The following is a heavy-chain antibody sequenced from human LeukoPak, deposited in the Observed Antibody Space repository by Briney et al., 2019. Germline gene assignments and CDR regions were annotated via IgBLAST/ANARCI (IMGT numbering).Heavy chain of an antibody. CDR3: ARNIVGATYYYYGMDV. Sequence: ASVKVSCKASGYTFTSYAMNWVRQAPGQGLEWMGWINTNTGNPTYAQGFTGRFVSSLDTSVSTAYLQISSLKAEDTAVYYCARNIVGATYYYYGMDVWGQGTTVTVSS. CDR1: GYTFTSYA. J-gene: IGHJ6*02. V-gene: IGHV7-4-1*02. D-gene: IGHD1-26*01. CDR2: INTNTGNP.